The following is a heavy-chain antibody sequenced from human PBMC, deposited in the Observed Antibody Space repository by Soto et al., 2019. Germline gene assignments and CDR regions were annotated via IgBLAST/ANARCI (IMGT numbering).Heavy chain of an antibody. V-gene: IGHV4-61*01. CDR3: SRPLYSYGLLAV. D-gene: IGHD5-18*01. Sequence: SETLSLTCTVSGGSVSSGSYYWSWIRQPPGKGLEWIGYIYYSGSTNYTPSLKSRVTISVDTSKNQFSLKLSSVTAADTAVYYFSRPLYSYGLLAVCGQGTSVTVSS. J-gene: IGHJ6*02. CDR2: IYYSGST. CDR1: GGSVSSGSYY.